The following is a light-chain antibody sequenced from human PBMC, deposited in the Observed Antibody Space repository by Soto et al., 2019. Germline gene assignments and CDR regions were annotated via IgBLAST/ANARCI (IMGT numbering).Light chain of an antibody. Sequence: EIVMTQSPATLSVSPGERATLSCRASQSVSSNLAWYQQKPGQTTKLLIYVAATRATGIPARFSGSGSGTEFTLTISSLQSEDFAVYYCQHYNVWRLTFGGGTKVEFK. CDR1: QSVSSN. CDR2: VAA. J-gene: IGKJ4*01. CDR3: QHYNVWRLT. V-gene: IGKV3-15*01.